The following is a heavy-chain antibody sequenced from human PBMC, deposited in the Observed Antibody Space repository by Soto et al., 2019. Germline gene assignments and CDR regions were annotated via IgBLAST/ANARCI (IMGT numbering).Heavy chain of an antibody. CDR1: GYTFTGYY. Sequence: ASVKVSCKASGYTFTGYYMRWVRQAPGQGLEWMGWINPNSGGTNYAQKFQGWVTMTRDTSISTAYMELSRLRSDDTAVYYCARGSGSPRGRRAFDIWGQGTMVTVSS. D-gene: IGHD1-26*01. CDR3: ARGSGSPRGRRAFDI. CDR2: INPNSGGT. J-gene: IGHJ3*02. V-gene: IGHV1-2*04.